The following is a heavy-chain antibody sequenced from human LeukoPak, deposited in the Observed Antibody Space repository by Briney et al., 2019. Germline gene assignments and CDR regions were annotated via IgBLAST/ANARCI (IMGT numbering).Heavy chain of an antibody. CDR3: ARDSSRYCSSTSCYA. CDR1: GFTFSSYS. D-gene: IGHD2-2*01. CDR2: ISSSSSYI. V-gene: IGHV3-21*01. Sequence: PGGSLRLSCAASGFTFSSYSMNWVRQAPGKGLEGVSSISSSSSYIYYADSVKARFTISRDNAKNSLYLQMNSLRAEDTAVYYCARDSSRYCSSTSCYAWGQGTLVTVSS. J-gene: IGHJ5*02.